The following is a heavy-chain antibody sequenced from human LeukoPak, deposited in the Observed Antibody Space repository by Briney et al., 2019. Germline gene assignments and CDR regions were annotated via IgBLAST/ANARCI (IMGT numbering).Heavy chain of an antibody. Sequence: GGSLRLSCAASGFTFSSYSMNWVRQAPGKGLEWVSYISSSISVIYYADSVKGRFTIPRDNAKNSLYLQMNSLRDEDTAVYYCARDQYSGHWYYALDIWGQGTMVTVSS. CDR2: ISSSISVI. CDR1: GFTFSSYS. CDR3: ARDQYSGHWYYALDI. J-gene: IGHJ3*02. V-gene: IGHV3-48*02. D-gene: IGHD6-19*01.